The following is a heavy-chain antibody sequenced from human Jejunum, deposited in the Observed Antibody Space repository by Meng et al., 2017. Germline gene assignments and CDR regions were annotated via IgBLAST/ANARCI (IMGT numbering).Heavy chain of an antibody. CDR2: IYSGGTI. D-gene: IGHD1-26*01. CDR1: GFSVTKNY. V-gene: IGHV3-66*02. CDR3: ARAPPNYVGSYYYFDY. Sequence: GGSLRLSCAASGFSVTKNYINWVRQAPGKGPEWVSVIYSGGTIYYAESVKGRFTISRDNSKNTLFLQMNSLRPEDTAVYYCARAPPNYVGSYYYFDYWGQGTLVTVSS. J-gene: IGHJ4*02.